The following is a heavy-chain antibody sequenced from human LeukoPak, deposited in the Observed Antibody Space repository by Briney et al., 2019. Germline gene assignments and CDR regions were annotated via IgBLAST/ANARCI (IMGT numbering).Heavy chain of an antibody. CDR1: GGSISSSSYY. CDR3: ARDHRYYYGSGSYYYYYYYMDV. CDR2: IYYSGST. D-gene: IGHD3-10*01. V-gene: IGHV4-39*07. J-gene: IGHJ6*03. Sequence: SETLSLTCTVSGGSISSSSYYWGWIRQPPGTGLEWIGSIYYSGSTYYNPSLKSRVTISVDTSKNQFSLKLSSVTAADTAVYYCARDHRYYYGSGSYYYYYYYMDVWGKGTTVTVSS.